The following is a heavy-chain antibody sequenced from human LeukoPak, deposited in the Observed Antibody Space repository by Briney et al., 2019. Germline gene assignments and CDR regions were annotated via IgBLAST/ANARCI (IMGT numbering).Heavy chain of an antibody. CDR2: ISSSSSYI. CDR3: ARKKSHGDYARKDAFDI. Sequence: GGSLRLSCAASGFTFSSYSMNWVRQAPGKGLEWVSSISSSSSYIYYADSVKGRFTISRDNAKNSLYLQMNSLRAEDTAVYYCARKKSHGDYARKDAFDIWGQGTMVTVSS. J-gene: IGHJ3*02. CDR1: GFTFSSYS. D-gene: IGHD4-17*01. V-gene: IGHV3-21*01.